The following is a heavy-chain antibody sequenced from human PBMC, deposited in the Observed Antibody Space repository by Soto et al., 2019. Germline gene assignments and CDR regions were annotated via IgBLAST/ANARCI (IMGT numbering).Heavy chain of an antibody. CDR3: ARDMDYYDSSGYQDY. D-gene: IGHD3-22*01. CDR2: ISSSGKTI. V-gene: IGHV3-48*03. Sequence: GGSLRLSCAASGFTFSSYEMNWVRQTPGKGLEWVSYISSSGKTIHYADSVKGRFTISRDNAKNSLYLQMNSLRAEDTAVYYCARDMDYYDSSGYQDYWGQGTLVTVSS. CDR1: GFTFSSYE. J-gene: IGHJ4*02.